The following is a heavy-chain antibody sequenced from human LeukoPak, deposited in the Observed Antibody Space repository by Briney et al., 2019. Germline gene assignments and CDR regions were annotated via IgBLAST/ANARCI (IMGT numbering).Heavy chain of an antibody. V-gene: IGHV4-59*08. Sequence: SETLSLTCTVSGVSISSYYWSWIRQPPGKGLEWMGYIYYSGSTNYNPSLKSRVTISVDTSKNQFSLKLSSVTAADTAVYYCARHRGNYYDILTGYNWFDPWGQGTLVTVSS. CDR1: GVSISSYY. CDR2: IYYSGST. J-gene: IGHJ5*02. D-gene: IGHD3-9*01. CDR3: ARHRGNYYDILTGYNWFDP.